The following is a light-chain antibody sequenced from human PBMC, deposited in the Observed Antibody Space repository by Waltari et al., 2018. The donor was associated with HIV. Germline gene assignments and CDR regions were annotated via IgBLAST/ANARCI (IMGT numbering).Light chain of an antibody. V-gene: IGLV1-44*01. CDR2: SNN. Sequence: QSVLTQPPSASGTPGQRVTISCSGSSSNIGSNTVNWYQQLPGTAPKLLIYSNNPRPSGVPDRFSGSKSGTPASLAISGLQSEDEADYYCAAWDDSLNGWVFGGGTKLTVL. J-gene: IGLJ3*02. CDR1: SSNIGSNT. CDR3: AAWDDSLNGWV.